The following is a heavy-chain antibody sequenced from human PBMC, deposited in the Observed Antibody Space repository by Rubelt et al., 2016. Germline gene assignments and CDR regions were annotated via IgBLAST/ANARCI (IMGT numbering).Heavy chain of an antibody. Sequence: EWVAVIWYDGSNKYYADSVKGCFTTSRDNSKKTLYLQMNSLRAEDTAVYYCAREGDIVGATTAFDYWGQGTLVTVSS. CDR2: IWYDGSNK. J-gene: IGHJ4*02. V-gene: IGHV3-33*01. CDR3: AREGDIVGATTAFDY. D-gene: IGHD1-26*01.